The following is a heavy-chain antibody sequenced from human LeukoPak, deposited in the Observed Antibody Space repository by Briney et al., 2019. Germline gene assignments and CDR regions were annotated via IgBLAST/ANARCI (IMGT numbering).Heavy chain of an antibody. J-gene: IGHJ4*02. D-gene: IGHD6-19*01. CDR3: ARVANSGWYVIGYFDY. CDR2: ISSSGSTI. CDR1: GFTFSSYE. Sequence: GGSLRLSCAASGFTFSSYEMNWVRQAPGKGLEWVSYISSSGSTIYYADSVKGRFTISRDNAKSSLYLQMNSLRAEDTAVYYCARVANSGWYVIGYFDYWGQGTLVTVSS. V-gene: IGHV3-48*03.